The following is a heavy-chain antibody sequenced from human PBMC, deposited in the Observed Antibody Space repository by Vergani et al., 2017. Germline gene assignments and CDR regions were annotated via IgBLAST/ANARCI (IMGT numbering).Heavy chain of an antibody. V-gene: IGHV3-9*01. J-gene: IGHJ5*02. CDR2: IDWNRGRI. CDR1: GFTFDDYA. D-gene: IGHD1-14*01. CDR3: AKDYPGMFDP. Sequence: EVQLVESGGGLVQPGRSLRLSCAASGFTFDDYAMHWVRQAPGKGLEWVSGIDWNRGRIGYADSVKGRFTISRDNAKNSLYLQMNSLRAEDTAVYYCAKDYPGMFDPWGQGTLVTVSS.